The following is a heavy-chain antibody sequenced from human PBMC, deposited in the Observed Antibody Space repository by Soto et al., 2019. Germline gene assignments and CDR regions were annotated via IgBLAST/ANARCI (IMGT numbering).Heavy chain of an antibody. D-gene: IGHD4-17*01. Sequence: GGSLRLSCAASGFTFSNAWMSWVRQAPGKGLEWVGRIKSKTDGGTTDYAAPVKGRFTISRDDSKNTLYLQMNSLKTEDTAVYYCTTAFSGDYAGPDAFDIWGQGTMVTVSS. J-gene: IGHJ3*02. CDR1: GFTFSNAW. CDR2: IKSKTDGGTT. V-gene: IGHV3-15*01. CDR3: TTAFSGDYAGPDAFDI.